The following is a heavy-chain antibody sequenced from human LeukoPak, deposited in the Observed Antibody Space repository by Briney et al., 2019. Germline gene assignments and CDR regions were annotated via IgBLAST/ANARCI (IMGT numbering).Heavy chain of an antibody. V-gene: IGHV4-39*01. CDR1: GVSISSSNSY. J-gene: IGHJ4*02. Sequence: PSQTLSLTCTVSGVSISSSNSYWGWIRQPPGKGLEWIGSIYYSGNTYYNASLKSQVSISIDTSKNQFSLRLTSVTAADTAVYYCARQTGSGLFILPGGQGTLVTVSS. CDR3: ARQTGSGLFILP. D-gene: IGHD3/OR15-3a*01. CDR2: IYYSGNT.